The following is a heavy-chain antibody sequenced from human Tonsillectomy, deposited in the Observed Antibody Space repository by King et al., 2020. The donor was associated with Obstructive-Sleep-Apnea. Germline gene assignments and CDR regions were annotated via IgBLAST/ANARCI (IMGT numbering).Heavy chain of an antibody. CDR3: AKDSKVGATTGDC. J-gene: IGHJ4*02. CDR2: ISGSGGST. V-gene: IGHV3-23*04. Sequence: VKLVESGGGLVQPGGSLRLSCAASGFTFSNYAMSWVRQAPGKGLEWVSAISGSGGSTYYADSVKGRFTISRDNSKNTLYLQMNSLRAGDTAVYYCAKDSKVGATTGDCWGQGTLVTVSS. D-gene: IGHD1-26*01. CDR1: GFTFSNYA.